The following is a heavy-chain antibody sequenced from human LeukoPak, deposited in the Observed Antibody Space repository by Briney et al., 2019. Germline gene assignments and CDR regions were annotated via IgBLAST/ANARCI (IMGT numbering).Heavy chain of an antibody. V-gene: IGHV4-30-2*01. CDR2: IYHSGST. CDR3: ARIAVADHYYCYYYMDV. D-gene: IGHD6-19*01. J-gene: IGHJ6*03. CDR1: GGSISSGGYY. Sequence: SQTLSLTCTVSGGSISSGGYYWSWIRQPPGKGLEWIGYIYHSGSTYYNPSLKSRVTISVDRSKNQFSLKLSSVTAADTAVYYCARIAVADHYYCYYYMDVWGKGTTVTVSS.